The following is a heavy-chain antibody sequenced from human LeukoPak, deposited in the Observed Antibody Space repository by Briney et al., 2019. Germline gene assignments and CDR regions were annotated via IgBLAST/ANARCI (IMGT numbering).Heavy chain of an antibody. Sequence: SETLSLTCAVYGGSFSGYYWSWIRQPPGKGLEWIGEINHSGSTNYNPSLKSRVTISVDTSKNQFSLKLSSVTAADTAVYYCARGKFGGYSYGQSHFDYWGQGTLVTVSS. V-gene: IGHV4-34*01. CDR3: ARGKFGGYSYGQSHFDY. D-gene: IGHD5-18*01. CDR2: INHSGST. CDR1: GGSFSGYY. J-gene: IGHJ4*02.